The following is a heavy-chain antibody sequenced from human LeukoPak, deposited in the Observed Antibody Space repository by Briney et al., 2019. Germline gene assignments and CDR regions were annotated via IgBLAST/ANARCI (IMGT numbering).Heavy chain of an antibody. D-gene: IGHD1-26*01. J-gene: IGHJ5*02. CDR1: GYTFTSYY. CDR2: INPTGSST. V-gene: IGHV1-46*01. Sequence: ASVKVSCKASGYTFTSYYMHWVRQAPGQGLEWMGLINPTGSSTAYAQRSQGRVTMTRDMSTSTDYMELSSLRSDDTAIYYCARDNSLGDNAWWFDPWGQGTLVTVSS. CDR3: ARDNSLGDNAWWFDP.